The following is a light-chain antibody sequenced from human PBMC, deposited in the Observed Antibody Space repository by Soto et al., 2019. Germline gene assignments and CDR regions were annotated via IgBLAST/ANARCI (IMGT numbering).Light chain of an antibody. CDR3: QQDGSSPLT. CDR1: QSVSSSY. CDR2: GAS. V-gene: IGKV3-20*01. Sequence: EIVLTQSPGTLSLSPGERATLSCRASQSVSSSYLAWYQQKPGQAPRLLIYGASSRATGIPDRFSGSGSGTDFTLTISRLESEDCAVYHCQQDGSSPLTFGGGTKVEIK. J-gene: IGKJ4*01.